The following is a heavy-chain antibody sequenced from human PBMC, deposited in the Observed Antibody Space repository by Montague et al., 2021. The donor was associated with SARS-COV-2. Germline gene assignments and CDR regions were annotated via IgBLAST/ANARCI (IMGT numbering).Heavy chain of an antibody. J-gene: IGHJ6*02. CDR1: GASFSGYY. D-gene: IGHD3-10*01. CDR3: ASGEFFYYGSGNYYRSALDD. CDR2: VIHSGTT. Sequence: SETLSLTCHVYGASFSGYYWSWVRQSPGKGLEWIGEVIHSGTTNXXPSLKGRVTISIDSSNDRFSLRLTSLTAADTGVYYCASGEFFYYGSGNYYRSALDDWGQGTTVTVSS. V-gene: IGHV4-34*12.